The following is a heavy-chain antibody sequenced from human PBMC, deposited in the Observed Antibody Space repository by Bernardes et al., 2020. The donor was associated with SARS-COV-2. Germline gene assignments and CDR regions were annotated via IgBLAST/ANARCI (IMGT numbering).Heavy chain of an antibody. D-gene: IGHD3-10*01. V-gene: IGHV3-23*01. J-gene: IGHJ4*02. CDR3: ATAGEYYYGSGSDY. CDR2: ISGSGGST. CDR1: GFTFSSYA. Sequence: GGSLRLSCAASGFTFSSYAMSWVRQAPGKGLEWVSAISGSGGSTYYADSVKGRFTISRDNSKNTLYLQMNSLRAEDTAVYYCATAGEYYYGSGSDYWGQGTLVTVSS.